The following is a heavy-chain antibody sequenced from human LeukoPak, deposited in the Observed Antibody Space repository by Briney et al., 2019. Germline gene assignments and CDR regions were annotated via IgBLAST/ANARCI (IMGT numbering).Heavy chain of an antibody. Sequence: GGSLRLSCAASGFTFSSYSMNWVRQAPGKGLEWVSSISSSSYIYYADSVKGRFTISRDNAKNSLYLQMNSLRAEDTAVYYCARDVRPYSSSWYFDYWGQGTLVTVSS. CDR2: ISSSSYI. D-gene: IGHD6-13*01. V-gene: IGHV3-21*01. CDR1: GFTFSSYS. CDR3: ARDVRPYSSSWYFDY. J-gene: IGHJ4*02.